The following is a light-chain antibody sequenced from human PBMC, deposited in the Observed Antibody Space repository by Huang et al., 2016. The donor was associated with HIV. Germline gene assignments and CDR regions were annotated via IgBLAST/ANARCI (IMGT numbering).Light chain of an antibody. CDR3: MQTTQFPYT. CDR1: QSLLHSDGNTY. J-gene: IGKJ2*01. Sequence: ILMTQTPLSSPVTLGQPASISCRSSQSLLHSDGNTYLSWLHQRPGQPPRRLIYKMSKRFSGGPDRFSGSGAGTDFTLNISRVEAEDVGVYYCMQTTQFPYTFGQGTKLEIK. V-gene: IGKV2-24*01. CDR2: KMS.